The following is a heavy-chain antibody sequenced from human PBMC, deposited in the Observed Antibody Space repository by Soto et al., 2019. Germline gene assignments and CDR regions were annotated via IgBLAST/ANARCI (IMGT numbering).Heavy chain of an antibody. Sequence: WAAVKVSCKASGYTFTGYYMHWVRQAPGQGLEWMVWINPNSGGTNYAQKFQGRVTMTRDTSISTAYMELSRLRSDDTAVYYCASDGSRQILYYGMDVWGQGTTVTVSS. J-gene: IGHJ6*02. CDR2: INPNSGGT. D-gene: IGHD2-15*01. CDR3: ASDGSRQILYYGMDV. V-gene: IGHV1-2*02. CDR1: GYTFTGYY.